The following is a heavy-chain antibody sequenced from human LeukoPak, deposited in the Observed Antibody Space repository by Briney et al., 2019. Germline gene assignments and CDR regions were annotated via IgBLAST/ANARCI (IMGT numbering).Heavy chain of an antibody. CDR3: AKDGSGSYNYFDY. CDR1: GFTFSSYG. CDR2: ISYDGSNK. Sequence: GGSLRLSCAASGFTFSSYGMHWVRQAPGKGLEWVAVISYDGSNKYYADSVKGRFTISRDNSKNTLYLQMNSLRAEDTAVYYCAKDGSGSYNYFDYWGQGTLVTVSS. V-gene: IGHV3-30*18. J-gene: IGHJ4*02. D-gene: IGHD3-10*01.